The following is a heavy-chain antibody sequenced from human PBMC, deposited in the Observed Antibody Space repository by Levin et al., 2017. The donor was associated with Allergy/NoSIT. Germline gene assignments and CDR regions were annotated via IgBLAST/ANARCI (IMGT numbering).Heavy chain of an antibody. CDR1: GGFISTSESY. J-gene: IGHJ4*02. D-gene: IGHD3-10*01. Sequence: PSETLSLTCTVSGGFISTSESYWGWIRQPPGKGLEWIGTTYYSGATYYNPSLKSRVTMSVDTSKNQYSLKLSSVTAADTTVYYCARQKGLGAWTFDYWGQGTLVTVSS. V-gene: IGHV4-39*01. CDR2: TYYSGAT. CDR3: ARQKGLGAWTFDY.